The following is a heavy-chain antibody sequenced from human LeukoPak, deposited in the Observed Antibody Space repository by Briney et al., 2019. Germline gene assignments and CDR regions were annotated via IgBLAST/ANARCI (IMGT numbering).Heavy chain of an antibody. CDR1: GYTLTELS. V-gene: IGHV1-24*01. CDR2: FDPEDGET. Sequence: GASVTVSCKVSGYTLTELSMHWVRQAPGKGLEWLGGFDPEDGETIYAQKFQGRVTMTEDTSTDTAYMELSSLRSEDTAVYYCATGGLYSSSWYFDYWGQGTLVTVSS. D-gene: IGHD6-13*01. J-gene: IGHJ4*02. CDR3: ATGGLYSSSWYFDY.